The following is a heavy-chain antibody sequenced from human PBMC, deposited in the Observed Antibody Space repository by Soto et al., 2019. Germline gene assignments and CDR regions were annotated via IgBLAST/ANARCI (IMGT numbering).Heavy chain of an antibody. J-gene: IGHJ4*02. CDR3: AKGSHDSRGYHFFDY. CDR2: ISGSGADT. Sequence: EVQLLESGGGLVQPGGSLRLSCAASGFTFSNYGMSWVRQAPGKGLEWVSAISGSGADTNYADSVKGRFTISRDNSKITLFLQMNSLRAEDTAVYYCAKGSHDSRGYHFFDYWGQGTLVTVSS. D-gene: IGHD3-22*01. CDR1: GFTFSNYG. V-gene: IGHV3-23*01.